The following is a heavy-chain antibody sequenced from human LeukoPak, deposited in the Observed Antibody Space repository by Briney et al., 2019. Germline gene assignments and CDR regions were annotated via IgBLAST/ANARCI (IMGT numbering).Heavy chain of an antibody. CDR3: ARNYYDSSGYYLLLPDY. D-gene: IGHD3-22*01. V-gene: IGHV3-20*04. CDR1: GFTFDDYG. Sequence: GGSLRLSCRASGFTFDDYGMSWVRQAPGKGQEWVSGLNWNGGSTGYADSVKGRFTISRDNAKNSLYLQMNSLRAEDTALYYCARNYYDSSGYYLLLPDYWGQGTLVTLSS. J-gene: IGHJ4*02. CDR2: LNWNGGST.